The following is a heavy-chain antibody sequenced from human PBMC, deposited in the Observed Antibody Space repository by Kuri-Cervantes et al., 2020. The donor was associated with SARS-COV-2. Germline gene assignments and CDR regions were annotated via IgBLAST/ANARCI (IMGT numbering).Heavy chain of an antibody. Sequence: GESLKISCAASGFTFSSYWMSWVRQAPGKGLEWVSVIYSGGSTYYADSVKGRFTISRDNSKNTLYLQMNSLRAEDTAVYYCAKDSPEIVVVPAAPLYFDLWGRGTLVTVSS. D-gene: IGHD2-2*01. V-gene: IGHV3-53*01. CDR3: AKDSPEIVVVPAAPLYFDL. J-gene: IGHJ2*01. CDR1: GFTFSSYW. CDR2: IYSGGST.